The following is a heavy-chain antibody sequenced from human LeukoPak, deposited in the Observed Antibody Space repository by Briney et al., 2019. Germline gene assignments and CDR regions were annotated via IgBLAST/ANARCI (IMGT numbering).Heavy chain of an antibody. V-gene: IGHV1-46*01. Sequence: ASVKVSCKVSGYTLSELCMHWVRQAPGQGLEWVGIINPSGGGASYAQKFQDRVTMTRDTSTSTVYMELSSLRSDDTAVYYCASVVTAAIGATFDPWGQGTLVTVSS. CDR3: ASVVTAAIGATFDP. D-gene: IGHD2-2*02. CDR1: GYTLSELC. J-gene: IGHJ5*02. CDR2: INPSGGGA.